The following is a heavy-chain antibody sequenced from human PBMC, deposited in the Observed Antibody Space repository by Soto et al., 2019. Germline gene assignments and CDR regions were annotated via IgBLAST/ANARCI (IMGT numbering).Heavy chain of an antibody. CDR3: ARDGITMIVVVTTPVAFDI. CDR2: ISYDGSNK. CDR1: GFTFSSYA. V-gene: IGHV3-30-3*01. D-gene: IGHD3-22*01. J-gene: IGHJ3*02. Sequence: VQLVESGGGVVQPGRSLRLSCAASGFTFSSYAMHWVRQAPGKGLEWVAVISYDGSNKYYADSVKGRFTISRDNSKNTLYLQMNSLRAEDTAVYYCARDGITMIVVVTTPVAFDIWGQGTMVTVSS.